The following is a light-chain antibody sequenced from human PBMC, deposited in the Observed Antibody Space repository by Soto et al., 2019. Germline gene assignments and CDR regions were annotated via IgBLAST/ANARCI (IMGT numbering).Light chain of an antibody. J-gene: IGKJ2*01. Sequence: AIQMTQSPTSLSASVGDRVTITCRASQGIRNDLGWYQQKPGKAPKLLIYASSNLQRGVPSRFRGRGSGTDFTLTITSLQPDDFATYYCLQDYSYPRTFGQGTKVEI. CDR1: QGIRND. V-gene: IGKV1-6*01. CDR3: LQDYSYPRT. CDR2: ASS.